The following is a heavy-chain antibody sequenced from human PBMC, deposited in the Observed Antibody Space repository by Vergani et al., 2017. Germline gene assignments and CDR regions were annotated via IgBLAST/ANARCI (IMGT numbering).Heavy chain of an antibody. V-gene: IGHV4-59*03. CDR2: VRLRTNT. J-gene: IGHJ4*02. D-gene: IGHD3-10*01. CDR3: AVRPRVNLVGGEIVTKRTFDY. CDR1: GGSISSYS. Sequence: QVHLQEAGPGLVEPSETLSLICSVSGGSISSYSWSWIRQTPGKGLEWIGSVRLRTNTNYNPSLNSRVTISVDMSKNQFSLKVRSVTAADSAMYYCAVRPRVNLVGGEIVTKRTFDYWSQGSLVTVSS.